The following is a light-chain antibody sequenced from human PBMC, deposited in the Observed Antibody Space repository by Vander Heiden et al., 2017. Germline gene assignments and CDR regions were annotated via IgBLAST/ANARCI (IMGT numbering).Light chain of an antibody. V-gene: IGLV2-14*03. J-gene: IGLJ2*01. CDR3: TSYTSDTLVV. CDR2: DVF. Sequence: QSPLTQPASVSPSPGQSITISCAGANSDIGADNYVSWYQQHPGRAPKVVIYDVFHRPSGIFNRFSGSKSDTTAYLTISGLQPEDEADYYCTSYTSDTLVVFGGGTRLTV. CDR1: NSDIGADNY.